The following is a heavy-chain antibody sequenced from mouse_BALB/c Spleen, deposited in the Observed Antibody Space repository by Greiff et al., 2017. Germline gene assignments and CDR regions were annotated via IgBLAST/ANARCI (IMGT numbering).Heavy chain of an antibody. Sequence: EVKLVESGGDLVKPGGSLKLSCAASGFTFSSYGMSWVRQTPDKRLEWVATISSGGSYTYYPDSVKGRFTISRDNAKNTLYLQMSSLKSEDTAMYYCARQGTTALYYAMDYWGQGTSVTVSS. CDR3: ARQGTTALYYAMDY. J-gene: IGHJ4*01. V-gene: IGHV5-6*02. D-gene: IGHD1-2*01. CDR1: GFTFSSYG. CDR2: ISSGGSYT.